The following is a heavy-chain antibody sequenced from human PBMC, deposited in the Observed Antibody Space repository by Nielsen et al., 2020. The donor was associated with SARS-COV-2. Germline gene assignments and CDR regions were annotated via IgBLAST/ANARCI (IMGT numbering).Heavy chain of an antibody. CDR3: AKPYDFWGPGFDY. V-gene: IGHV3-30*18. CDR2: ISYDGSNK. J-gene: IGHJ4*02. CDR1: GFTFSSYG. D-gene: IGHD3-3*01. Sequence: GESLKISCAASGFTFSSYGMHWVRQAPGKGLEWVAVISYDGSNKYYADSVKGRFTISRDNSKNTLYLQMNSLRAEDTAVYYCAKPYDFWGPGFDYWGQGTRVTVSS.